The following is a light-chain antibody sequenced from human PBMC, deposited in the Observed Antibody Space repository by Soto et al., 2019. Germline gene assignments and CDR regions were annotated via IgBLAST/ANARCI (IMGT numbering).Light chain of an antibody. CDR2: GNT. Sequence: QSVLTQPPSVSGAPGQRVTISCTGSSSNIGAGFDVHWYQQLPGTAPELLIYGNTIRPSGVPDRFSGSKSGTSASLAISGLQSEDEADYFCAAWDVSLNGHYAFGTGTKLTVL. CDR1: SSNIGAGFD. CDR3: AAWDVSLNGHYA. J-gene: IGLJ1*01. V-gene: IGLV1-40*01.